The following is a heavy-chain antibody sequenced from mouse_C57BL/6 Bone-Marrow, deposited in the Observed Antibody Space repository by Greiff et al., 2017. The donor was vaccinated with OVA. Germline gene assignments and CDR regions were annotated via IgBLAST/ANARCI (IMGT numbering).Heavy chain of an antibody. Sequence: VQLQQSGAELVRPGASVKLSCTASGFNIKDDYMHWVKQRPEQGLEWIGWIDPENGDTEYASKFQGKATITADKSSNTAYLQLSSLTSEDTAVYYCASGAMDYWGQGTSVTVSS. D-gene: IGHD6-1*01. CDR2: IDPENGDT. CDR1: GFNIKDDY. V-gene: IGHV14-4*01. CDR3: ASGAMDY. J-gene: IGHJ4*01.